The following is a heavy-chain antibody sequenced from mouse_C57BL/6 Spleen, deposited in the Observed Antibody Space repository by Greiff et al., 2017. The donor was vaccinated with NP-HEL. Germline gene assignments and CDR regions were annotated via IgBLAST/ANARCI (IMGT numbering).Heavy chain of an antibody. D-gene: IGHD2-4*01. CDR3: ASHEGYDYDTWFAY. Sequence: EVQRVESGGDLVKPGGSLKLSCAASGFTFSSYGMSWVRQTPDKRLEWVATISSGGSYTYYPDSVKGRFTISRDNAKNTLYLQMSSLKSEDTAMYYCASHEGYDYDTWFAYWGQGTLVTVSA. CDR2: ISSGGSYT. CDR1: GFTFSSYG. V-gene: IGHV5-6*01. J-gene: IGHJ3*01.